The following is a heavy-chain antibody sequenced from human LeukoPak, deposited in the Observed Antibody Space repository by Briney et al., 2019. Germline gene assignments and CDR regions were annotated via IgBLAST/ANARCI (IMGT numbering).Heavy chain of an antibody. D-gene: IGHD6-19*01. CDR3: ARGNGWYYY. J-gene: IGHJ4*02. V-gene: IGHV4-59*01. CDR1: GGSISNYY. CDR2: IYYSGST. Sequence: SETLSLTCTVSGGSISNYYWSWIRQPPGKGLEWIGYIYYSGSTNYNPSLESRVTISVDTSKNQFSLILSSVTAADTAVYYCARGNGWYYYWGQGTLVTVSS.